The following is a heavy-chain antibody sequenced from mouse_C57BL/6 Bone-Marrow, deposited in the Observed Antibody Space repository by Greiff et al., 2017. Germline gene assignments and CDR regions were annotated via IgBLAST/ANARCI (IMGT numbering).Heavy chain of an antibody. J-gene: IGHJ3*01. D-gene: IGHD1-1*01. CDR2: IDPENGDT. CDR1: GFNIKDDY. Sequence: EVQLQQSGAELVRPGASVKLSCTASGFNIKDDYMHWVKQRPEQGLEWIGWIDPENGDTEYASKFQGKATITADTSSNTAYLQLSSLTSEDTAVYYCASYGYGSPAWYAYGGRGTGVTVTA. CDR3: ASYGYGSPAWYAY. V-gene: IGHV14-4*01.